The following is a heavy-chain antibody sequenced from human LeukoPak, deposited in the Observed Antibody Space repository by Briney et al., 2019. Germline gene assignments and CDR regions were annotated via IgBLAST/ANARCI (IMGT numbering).Heavy chain of an antibody. D-gene: IGHD6-19*01. Sequence: GGSLRLSCAASGFTFSSYAMSWVRQAPGQGLEWVSAISGSGGNTYYADSVKGRFTISRDNSKNTLYLQMNSLRAEDTAVYFCAKGSIAVSLFDYWGQGTLVTVSS. J-gene: IGHJ4*02. CDR1: GFTFSSYA. V-gene: IGHV3-23*01. CDR2: ISGSGGNT. CDR3: AKGSIAVSLFDY.